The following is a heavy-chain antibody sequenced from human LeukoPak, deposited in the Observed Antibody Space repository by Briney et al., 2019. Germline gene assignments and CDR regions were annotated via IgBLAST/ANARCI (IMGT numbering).Heavy chain of an antibody. V-gene: IGHV2-5*02. Sequence: SGPTLVKPTQTLTLTCTFSGFSLSTSGVGVGWIRQPPGKALEWLALIYWDDDKRYSPSMKSRITITKDTSKNQVVLTMTNMDPVDTATYYCAHRHCSSTSCYYFDYWGQGTLVTVSS. CDR3: AHRHCSSTSCYYFDY. D-gene: IGHD2-2*01. CDR2: IYWDDDK. CDR1: GFSLSTSGVG. J-gene: IGHJ4*02.